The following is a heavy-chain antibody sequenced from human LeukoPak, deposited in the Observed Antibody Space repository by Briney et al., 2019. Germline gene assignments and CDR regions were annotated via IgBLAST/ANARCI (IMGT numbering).Heavy chain of an antibody. D-gene: IGHD3-3*01. CDR1: GYTFTSYD. CDR3: ARGVDWSGHHTENNWFDP. Sequence: GASVKVSCKASGYTFTSYDINWVRQATGQGLEWMGWMNPNSGNTGYAQKFQGRVTITRNTSISTAYMELSSLRSEDTAVYYCARGVDWSGHHTENNWFDPWGQGTLVTVSS. J-gene: IGHJ5*02. V-gene: IGHV1-8*03. CDR2: MNPNSGNT.